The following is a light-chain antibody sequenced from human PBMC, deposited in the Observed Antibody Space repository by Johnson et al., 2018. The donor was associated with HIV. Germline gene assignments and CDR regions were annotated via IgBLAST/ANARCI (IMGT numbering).Light chain of an antibody. V-gene: IGLV1-51*01. CDR1: SSNIGNNY. CDR3: GTWDSSLSAIYF. J-gene: IGLJ1*01. Sequence: QSVLTQPPSVSAAPGQKVTISCSGSSSNIGNNYVSWYQQLPGTAPKLLIYDNNKRPSGIPDRFFGSKSGTSATLDITGLQAGDEADYDCGTWDSSLSAIYFFGTGTKVTVL. CDR2: DNN.